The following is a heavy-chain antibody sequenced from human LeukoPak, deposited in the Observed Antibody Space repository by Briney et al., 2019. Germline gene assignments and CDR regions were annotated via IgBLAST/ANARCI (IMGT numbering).Heavy chain of an antibody. V-gene: IGHV4-59*08. Sequence: SETLSLTCTVSGGSISGYYWSWIRQPPGKGLEWLGYVHYRGNTDYNPSLKGRLTISIDTSKNQFSLRLSSVTAADTAVYYCARIRGYYYYYYMDVWGKGTTVTVSS. CDR3: ARIRGYYYYYYMDV. D-gene: IGHD3-3*02. J-gene: IGHJ6*03. CDR1: GGSISGYY. CDR2: VHYRGNT.